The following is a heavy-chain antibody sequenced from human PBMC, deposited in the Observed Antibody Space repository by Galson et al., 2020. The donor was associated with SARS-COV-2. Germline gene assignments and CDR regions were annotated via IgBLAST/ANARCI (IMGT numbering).Heavy chain of an antibody. J-gene: IGHJ4*02. V-gene: IGHV4-34*01. CDR3: ARGWGYSSSWYGLFDY. Sequence: SEPLTLTCAVYGGSFRGYSWSWIRQPPGKGLEWVGEINHSGCTNYHPSLQSQVTISVDTYKNQFSLKLSSVTAADTAVYYCARGWGYSSSWYGLFDYWGQGTLVTVAS. D-gene: IGHD6-13*01. CDR2: INHSGCT. CDR1: GGSFRGYS.